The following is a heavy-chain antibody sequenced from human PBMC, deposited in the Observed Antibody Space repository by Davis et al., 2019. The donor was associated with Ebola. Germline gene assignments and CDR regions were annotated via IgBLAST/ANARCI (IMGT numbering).Heavy chain of an antibody. V-gene: IGHV4-31*03. CDR3: ARVGYSYAHFDY. D-gene: IGHD5-18*01. J-gene: IGHJ4*02. CDR1: GGSISSGGYY. Sequence: LRLSCTVSGGSISSGGYYWSWIRQHPGKGLEWIGYIYYSGSTYYNPSLKSRVTISVDTSKNQFSLKLSSVTAADTAVYYCARVGYSYAHFDYWGQGTLVTVSS. CDR2: IYYSGST.